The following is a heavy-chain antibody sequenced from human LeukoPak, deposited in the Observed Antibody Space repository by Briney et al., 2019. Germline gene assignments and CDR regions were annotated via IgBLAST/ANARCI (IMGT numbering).Heavy chain of an antibody. CDR2: INPNSGGT. D-gene: IGHD6-19*01. CDR1: GYTFTGYY. J-gene: IGHJ5*02. CDR3: ARTAPPLIAVAGTGWFDP. Sequence: ASVKVSCKASGYTFTGYYMHWVRQAPGQGLEWMGRINPNSGGTNYAQKLQGRVTMTTDTSTSTACVELRSLRSDDTAVYYCARTAPPLIAVAGTGWFDPWGQGTLVTVSS. V-gene: IGHV1-2*06.